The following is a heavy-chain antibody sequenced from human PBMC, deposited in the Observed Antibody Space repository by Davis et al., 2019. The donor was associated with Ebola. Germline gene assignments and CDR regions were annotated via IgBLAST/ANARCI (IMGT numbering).Heavy chain of an antibody. CDR3: ARVARGYYDMADY. D-gene: IGHD3-22*01. CDR2: IKRKAYAGTT. J-gene: IGHJ4*02. V-gene: IGHV3-49*03. Sequence: PGGSLRLSCTAYGFTFGDYAMSWFRQDAGKGLEWVGFIKRKAYAGTTDYAASVRDIFPISRDDSKTIAYLQMNSLKTEDTAVYYCARVARGYYDMADYWGQGTLVTVSS. CDR1: GFTFGDYA.